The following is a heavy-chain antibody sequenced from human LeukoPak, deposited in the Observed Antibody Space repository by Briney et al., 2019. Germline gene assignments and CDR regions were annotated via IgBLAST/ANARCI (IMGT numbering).Heavy chain of an antibody. V-gene: IGHV3-23*01. Sequence: GGSLRLSCAASGFTFGSYAMTWVRQAPGKGLEWVSATSVSGGSTYYADPVKGRFTISRDNSKNTLYLQMNSLRAEDTAVYYCAKGPGYCTSTSCFPDYWGQGTLVTVSS. D-gene: IGHD2-2*01. CDR2: TSVSGGST. CDR1: GFTFGSYA. J-gene: IGHJ4*02. CDR3: AKGPGYCTSTSCFPDY.